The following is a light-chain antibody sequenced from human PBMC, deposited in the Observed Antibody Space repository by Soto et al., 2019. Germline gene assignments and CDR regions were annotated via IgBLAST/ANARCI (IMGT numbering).Light chain of an antibody. J-gene: IGLJ1*01. CDR1: SSDVGGYKY. CDR2: DVS. CDR3: CSYAGSYV. V-gene: IGLV2-11*01. Sequence: QSALTQPRSVSGSPGQSVTISCTGTSSDVGGYKYVSWYQQHPGKAPKLMIHDVSKRPSGVPDRFSGSKSGNTASLTISGLQAEDEADYYCCSYAGSYVFGTGTKLTVL.